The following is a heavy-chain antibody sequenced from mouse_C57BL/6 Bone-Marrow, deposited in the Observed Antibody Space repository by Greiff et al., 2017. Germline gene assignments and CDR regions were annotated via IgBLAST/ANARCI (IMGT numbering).Heavy chain of an antibody. V-gene: IGHV1-7*01. D-gene: IGHD3-2*02. CDR3: ATDSSGYLWFAY. J-gene: IGHJ3*01. Sequence: QVQLKQSGAELAKPGASVKLSCKASGYTFTSYWMHWVKQRPGQGLEWIGYINPSSGYTKYNQKFKDKATLTADKSSSTAYMQLISLTHEDSSVYYCATDSSGYLWFAYWGQGTLVTVSA. CDR2: INPSSGYT. CDR1: GYTFTSYW.